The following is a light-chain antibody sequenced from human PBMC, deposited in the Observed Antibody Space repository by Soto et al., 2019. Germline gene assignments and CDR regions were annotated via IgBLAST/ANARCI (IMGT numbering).Light chain of an antibody. CDR3: SSYTSSSTSYV. Sequence: QSVLTQPASVSGSPGQSITISCTGTSSDVGGYNYVSWYQQHPGKAPKLMIYEVSNRPSGVSNRFSGSKSSNTASLTISGLQAEDEADYYCSSYTSSSTSYVFGTGTKLTVL. CDR1: SSDVGGYNY. V-gene: IGLV2-14*01. CDR2: EVS. J-gene: IGLJ1*01.